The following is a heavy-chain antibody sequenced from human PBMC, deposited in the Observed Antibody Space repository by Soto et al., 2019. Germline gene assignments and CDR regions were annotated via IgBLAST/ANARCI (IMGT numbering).Heavy chain of an antibody. Sequence: GASVKVSCKASGYTFTSYGISWVRQAPGQGLEWMGWISAYNGNTNYAQKLQGRVTMTTDTSTSTAYMELRSLRSDDTAVYHCALSNYGVLGIYYYYYYGMDVWGQGTTVTVSS. V-gene: IGHV1-18*01. D-gene: IGHD4-4*01. J-gene: IGHJ6*02. CDR3: ALSNYGVLGIYYYYYYGMDV. CDR1: GYTFTSYG. CDR2: ISAYNGNT.